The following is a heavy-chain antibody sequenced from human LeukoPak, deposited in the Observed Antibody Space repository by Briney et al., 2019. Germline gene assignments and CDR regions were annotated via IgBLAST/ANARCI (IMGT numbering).Heavy chain of an antibody. D-gene: IGHD3-10*01. CDR3: AADLGAESKLLWFGELYAFDI. J-gene: IGHJ3*02. V-gene: IGHV1-58*01. CDR1: GFTFTSSA. CDR2: IVVGSGNK. Sequence: SVNVSRKSSGFTFTSSAVQWLRQARGQRLEWIGWIVVGSGNKNYAKKFQERVTIPRDTSTSTAYMELSSLRSEDTAVYYCAADLGAESKLLWFGELYAFDIWGQGTMVTVSS.